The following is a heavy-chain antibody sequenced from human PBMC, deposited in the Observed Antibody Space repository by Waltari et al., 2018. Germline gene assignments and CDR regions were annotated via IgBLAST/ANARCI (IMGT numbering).Heavy chain of an antibody. D-gene: IGHD6-13*01. CDR1: GFIFSTYW. Sequence: EVQLLESGGGLVQPGGSVRLLCVASGFIFSTYWEGRVRQAPGKGLVWVSRINSDGSSTTYADSVKGQFTISRDNAKNTLYLHMSSLRAEDTAVYYCVRENIAAAGLESWGQGTLVTVSS. V-gene: IGHV3-74*01. J-gene: IGHJ4*02. CDR3: VRENIAAAGLES. CDR2: INSDGSST.